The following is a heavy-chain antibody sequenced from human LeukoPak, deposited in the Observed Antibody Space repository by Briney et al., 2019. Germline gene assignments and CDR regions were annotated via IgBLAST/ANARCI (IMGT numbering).Heavy chain of an antibody. V-gene: IGHV3-23*01. J-gene: IGHJ4*02. CDR3: AKHLSSLH. Sequence: GGSLRLSCAASGFTFCSYAMSWVSKAPGKGLEWVSAIGGSSGGTYEADSVKGRFTISRDNSKNTLYLQMNSLRAEDTAVYYCAKHLSSLHWGQGTLVTVSS. CDR1: GFTFCSYA. CDR2: IGGSSGGT. D-gene: IGHD5/OR15-5a*01.